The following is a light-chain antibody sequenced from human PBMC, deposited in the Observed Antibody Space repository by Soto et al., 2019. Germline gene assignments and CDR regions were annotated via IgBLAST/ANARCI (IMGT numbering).Light chain of an antibody. V-gene: IGLV2-8*01. CDR3: TSYADSNNLV. Sequence: QSALTQPPSASGSPGQSVTISCTGTSSDVGGYNFVSWYQQHPGKAPKLMIYEVNKRPSGVPDRFSGSKSGNTASLTVSGLQAEAEADYYCTSYADSNNLVFGGGTKLTAL. CDR2: EVN. J-gene: IGLJ2*01. CDR1: SSDVGGYNF.